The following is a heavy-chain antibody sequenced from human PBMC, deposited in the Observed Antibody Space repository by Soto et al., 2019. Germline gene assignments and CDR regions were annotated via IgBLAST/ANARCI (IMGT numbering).Heavy chain of an antibody. CDR1: GFTFSSYW. Sequence: EVQLVESGGGLVQPGGSLRLYCAASGFTFSSYWMHWVRQAPGKGLVWVSRINSDGSSTSYADSVKGRFTISRDNAKNTLYLQMNSLRAEDTAVYYCAREELRFGELFTPYDYWGQGTLVTVSS. D-gene: IGHD3-10*01. J-gene: IGHJ4*02. CDR3: AREELRFGELFTPYDY. CDR2: INSDGSST. V-gene: IGHV3-74*01.